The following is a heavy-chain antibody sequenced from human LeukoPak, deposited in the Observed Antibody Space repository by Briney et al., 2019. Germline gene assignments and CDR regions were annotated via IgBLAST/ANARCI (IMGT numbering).Heavy chain of an antibody. CDR3: ARDGGYCSSTTCPRAMDV. Sequence: GGSLRLSCAASGFTFSSYAMNWVRQAPGKGLEGVSGIRGSGGGTYYADSVKGRFTISRDNSKNTLYLQMNSLRAEDTAVYYCARDGGYCSSTTCPRAMDVWGKGTTVTVSS. CDR2: IRGSGGGT. J-gene: IGHJ6*03. CDR1: GFTFSSYA. D-gene: IGHD2-2*01. V-gene: IGHV3-23*01.